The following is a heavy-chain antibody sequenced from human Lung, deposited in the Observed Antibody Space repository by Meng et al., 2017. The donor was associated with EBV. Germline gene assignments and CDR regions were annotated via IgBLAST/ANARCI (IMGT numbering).Heavy chain of an antibody. D-gene: IGHD3-10*01. CDR2: IWNDGSST. CDR1: GFTFTNYA. CDR3: ARPTSGPGSFLIDS. Sequence: QVQLVESGXGVVQPXRSLRLXXXASGFTFTNYAMHWVRQAPGKGLEWVAVIWNDGSSTYYADSVKGRFTISRDNSENTLYLQMNSLTAEDSAVYFCARPTSGPGSFLIDSWGQGTLVTVSS. J-gene: IGHJ4*02. V-gene: IGHV3-33*01.